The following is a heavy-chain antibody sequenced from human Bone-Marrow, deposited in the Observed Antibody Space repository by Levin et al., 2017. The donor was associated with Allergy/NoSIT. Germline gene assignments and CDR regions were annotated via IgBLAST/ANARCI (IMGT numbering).Heavy chain of an antibody. CDR2: IYTTGST. V-gene: IGHV4-61*02. Sequence: SETLSLTCTVSGGSISSGSYYWSWIRQPAGKGLEWIGRIYTTGSTNYNPSLKSRVTISVDTSKNQFSLKLCSVTAADTAVYYCARGRALFDYWGQGTLVTVSS. J-gene: IGHJ4*02. CDR3: ARGRALFDY. CDR1: GGSISSGSYY.